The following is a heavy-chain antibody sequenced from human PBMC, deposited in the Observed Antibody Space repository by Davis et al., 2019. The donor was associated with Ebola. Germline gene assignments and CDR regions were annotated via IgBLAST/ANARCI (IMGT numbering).Heavy chain of an antibody. J-gene: IGHJ4*02. CDR1: GFTFSDYY. V-gene: IGHV3-74*01. CDR3: ARDYDFWSGYFDY. CDR2: INSDGSST. Sequence: HTGGSLRLSCAASGFTFSDYYMSWIRQAPGKGLVWVSRINSDGSSTSYADSVKGRFTISRDNAKNTLYPQMNSLRAEDTAVYYCARDYDFWSGYFDYWGQGTLVTVSS. D-gene: IGHD3-3*01.